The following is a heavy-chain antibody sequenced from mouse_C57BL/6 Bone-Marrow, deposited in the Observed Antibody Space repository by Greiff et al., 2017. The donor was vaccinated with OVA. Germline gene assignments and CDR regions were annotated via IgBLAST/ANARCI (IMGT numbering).Heavy chain of an antibody. D-gene: IGHD6-1*01. V-gene: IGHV5-9-1*02. CDR1: GFTFSSYA. J-gene: IGHJ2*01. Sequence: EVMLVESGEGLVKPGGSLKLSCAASGFTFSSYAMSWVRQTPEKRLEWVAYISSGGDYIYYADTVKGRFTISRDNAKNTLYLQMSSLKSEDTAMYYCTREATLYYFDYWGQGTTLTVAS. CDR2: ISSGGDYI. CDR3: TREATLYYFDY.